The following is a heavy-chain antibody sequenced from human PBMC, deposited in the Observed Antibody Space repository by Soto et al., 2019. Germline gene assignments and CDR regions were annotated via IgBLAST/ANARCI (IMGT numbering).Heavy chain of an antibody. CDR3: ARAPKFEDTAMVNL. CDR1: GFTFSSYS. CDR2: ISSSSSTI. Sequence: GGSLRLSCAASGFTFSSYSMNWVRQAPGKGLEWVSYISSSSSTIYYADSVKGRFTISRDNAKNSLYLQMNSLRAEDTAVYYCARAPKFEDTAMVNLWGQGALVTVSS. V-gene: IGHV3-48*01. D-gene: IGHD5-18*01. J-gene: IGHJ4*02.